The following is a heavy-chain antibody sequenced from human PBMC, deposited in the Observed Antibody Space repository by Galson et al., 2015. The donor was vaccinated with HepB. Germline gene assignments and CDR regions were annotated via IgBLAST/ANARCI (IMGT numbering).Heavy chain of an antibody. CDR1: GFTFSGST. D-gene: IGHD4-17*01. V-gene: IGHV3-73*01. Sequence: SLRLSCAASGFTFSGSTIHWVRQASGKGLEWVGRIRSKANSYATAYAASVKGRFSISRDDSKNTAYLQMNSLKTEDTAVYYCLVHSGDYGGPGGQGTLVTVSP. CDR2: IRSKANSYAT. J-gene: IGHJ5*02. CDR3: LVHSGDYGGP.